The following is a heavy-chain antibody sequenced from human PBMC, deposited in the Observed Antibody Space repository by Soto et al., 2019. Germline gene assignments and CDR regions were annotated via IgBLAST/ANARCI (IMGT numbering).Heavy chain of an antibody. Sequence: PEESLKISCQGSGYSFTIYWIGWVRQMPGKGLEWMGIIYPGNSDTRYSPSFQGQVTISADKSVRTAYLQWSSLKASDTAIYYCARRVDAFDVWGQGTMVTVSS. CDR1: GYSFTIYW. CDR3: ARRVDAFDV. J-gene: IGHJ3*01. V-gene: IGHV5-51*01. CDR2: IYPGNSDT.